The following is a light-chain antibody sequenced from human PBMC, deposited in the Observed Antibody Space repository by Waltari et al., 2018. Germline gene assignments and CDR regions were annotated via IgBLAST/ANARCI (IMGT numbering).Light chain of an antibody. V-gene: IGKV4-1*01. J-gene: IGKJ2*01. CDR3: QQYFRTPET. Sequence: DIVMTQYPDSLTVSLGERATINCKSSQSVLSSSNNKNSLAWFQQKPVQPPKLLIYWASTRESGVPDRFSGSGSGTEFTLTISSLQAEDVAVYYCQQYFRTPETFGQGTKLEIK. CDR1: QSVLSSSNNKNS. CDR2: WAS.